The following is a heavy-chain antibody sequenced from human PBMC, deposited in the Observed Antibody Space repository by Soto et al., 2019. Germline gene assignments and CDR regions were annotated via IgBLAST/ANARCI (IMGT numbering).Heavy chain of an antibody. CDR3: ARVVVVVPAAILVTEYYYYYYMDV. Sequence: SETLSLTCAVSSGSISSSNWWSWVRQPPGKGLEWIGEIYHSGSTNYNPSLKSRVTISVDKSKNQFSLKLSSVTAAAPAVYYCARVVVVVPAAILVTEYYYYYYMDVWRKGTTVTVSS. CDR2: IYHSGST. J-gene: IGHJ6*03. D-gene: IGHD2-2*02. V-gene: IGHV4-4*02. CDR1: SGSISSSNW.